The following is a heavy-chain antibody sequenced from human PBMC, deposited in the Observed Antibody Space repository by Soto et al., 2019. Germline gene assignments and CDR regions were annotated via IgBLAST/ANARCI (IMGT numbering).Heavy chain of an antibody. J-gene: IGHJ6*02. D-gene: IGHD2-2*01. CDR2: ISYDGSNK. CDR3: AKGIVVVPAAIPHYYGMDV. V-gene: IGHV3-30*18. Sequence: PXGSLRLACAAAGFTFSSYDMHWVRQAPGKGMEWVAVISYDGSNKYYADSVKGRFTISRDNSKNTLYLQMNSLRAEDTAVYYCAKGIVVVPAAIPHYYGMDVWGQGTTVTVSS. CDR1: GFTFSSYD.